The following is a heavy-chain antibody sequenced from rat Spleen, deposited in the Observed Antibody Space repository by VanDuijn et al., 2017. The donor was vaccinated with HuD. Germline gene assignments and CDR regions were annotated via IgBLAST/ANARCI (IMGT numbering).Heavy chain of an antibody. V-gene: IGHV5-25*01. CDR2: ISPRAYST. CDR1: RFTFSVYD. Sequence: EVQLVESGGGLVQPGRSMKLSCAASRFTFSVYDMAWVRQAPTRGLEWVASISPRAYSTYYRDSVKGRFTVSRDNAKSTLFLQMNGLRSEDTATYYCARQRGPSWFSYWGQGVMVTVSS. D-gene: IGHD1-12*03. CDR3: ARQRGPSWFSY. J-gene: IGHJ2*01.